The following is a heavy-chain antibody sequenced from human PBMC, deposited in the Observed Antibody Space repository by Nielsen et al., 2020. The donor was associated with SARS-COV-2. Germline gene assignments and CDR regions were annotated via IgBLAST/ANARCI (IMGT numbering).Heavy chain of an antibody. CDR2: VSSDGRST. V-gene: IGHV3-64*04. Sequence: WIRQPPGKGLEFVSGVSSDGRSTYYADSVKGRFTISRDNAKNTLYLQMNSLRAEDTAVYYCARGYSSSWYYYYYYGMDVWGQGTTVTVSS. CDR3: ARGYSSSWYYYYYYGMDV. D-gene: IGHD6-13*01. J-gene: IGHJ6*02.